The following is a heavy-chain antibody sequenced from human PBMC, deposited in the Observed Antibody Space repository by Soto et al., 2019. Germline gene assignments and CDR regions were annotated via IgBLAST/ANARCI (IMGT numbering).Heavy chain of an antibody. CDR2: IYYTGTT. V-gene: IGHV4-31*03. J-gene: IGHJ4*02. CDR1: GASITSGGYY. Sequence: PSDTLSLTCTVSGASITSGGYYWSWFRQHPGKGLEWIGYIYYTGTTDYNPSLKSRVNISIDTSETQFSLNLSSVTAADTAVYYCARGAYGDYAYWGQG. D-gene: IGHD4-17*01. CDR3: ARGAYGDYAY.